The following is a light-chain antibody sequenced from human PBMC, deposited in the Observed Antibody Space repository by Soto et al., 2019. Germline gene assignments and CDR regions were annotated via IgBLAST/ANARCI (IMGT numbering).Light chain of an antibody. V-gene: IGKV1-5*03. CDR2: KAS. J-gene: IGKJ1*01. Sequence: DIQMTQSPSTLSASVGDRVTITCRANQSISSWLAWYQQKPGKAPKLLIYKASSLESGVPSRFSGSGSGTEFTLTISSLQPDDFPTYYCQQYNSYSRTFGQGTKVEIK. CDR3: QQYNSYSRT. CDR1: QSISSW.